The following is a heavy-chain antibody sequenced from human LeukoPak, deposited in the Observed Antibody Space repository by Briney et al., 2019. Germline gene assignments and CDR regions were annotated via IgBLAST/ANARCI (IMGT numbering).Heavy chain of an antibody. CDR2: ISAYNVKT. J-gene: IGHJ6*02. V-gene: IGHV1-18*01. CDR1: GYTFTSYG. D-gene: IGHD2-21*02. Sequence: ASVTVSCTPSGYTFTSYGISWVRQAPGHGLEWMGWISAYNVKTNYAPRLNGRVTMTTDTSTSTAYMELRSLRSDDTAVYYCARDVVVVTALYGMDVWGQGTTVTVSS. CDR3: ARDVVVVTALYGMDV.